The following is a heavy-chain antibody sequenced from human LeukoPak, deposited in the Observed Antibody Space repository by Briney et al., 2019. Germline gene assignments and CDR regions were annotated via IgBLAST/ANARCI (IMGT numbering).Heavy chain of an antibody. V-gene: IGHV3-74*01. Sequence: GGSLRLSCAASGFTFSTYWIHWVRQAPGKGLVWVSRVSPDGSVTFFADSVEGRYTISRDNAKNTLYLQMNSLRVEDTAVYYCARDWHCNRGSCYRVPPPWGQGTLVTVSS. CDR2: VSPDGSVT. J-gene: IGHJ4*02. D-gene: IGHD2-15*01. CDR1: GFTFSTYW. CDR3: ARDWHCNRGSCYRVPPP.